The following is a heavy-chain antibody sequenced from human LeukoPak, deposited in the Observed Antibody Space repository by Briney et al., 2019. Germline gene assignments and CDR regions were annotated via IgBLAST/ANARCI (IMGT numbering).Heavy chain of an antibody. V-gene: IGHV3-11*04. CDR2: ITSSAGTI. CDR3: ARGNYYDSSLEVDY. D-gene: IGHD3-22*01. Sequence: GGSLRLSCAASGFTFNYYYMSWIRQAPGKGLEWISFITSSAGTIYYADSVKGRFTISRDNSKNTLYLQMNSLRAEDTAVYYCARGNYYDSSLEVDYWGQGTLVTVSS. J-gene: IGHJ4*02. CDR1: GFTFNYYY.